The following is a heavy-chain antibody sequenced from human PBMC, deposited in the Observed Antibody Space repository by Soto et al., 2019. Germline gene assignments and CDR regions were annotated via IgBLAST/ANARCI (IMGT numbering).Heavy chain of an antibody. CDR1: GGCLSGYY. CDR3: SRPRKFPY. Sequence: QVQLQQWGAGLLKTSETLSLTCAVYGGCLSGYYWSWIRQPPGKGLEWIGEINHSGSTNYNPALYVRAPISVDTYKNQFALNLSAVTAADTAVYYYSRPRKFPYLGQGTLVTVSS. CDR2: INHSGST. J-gene: IGHJ4*02. V-gene: IGHV4-34*01.